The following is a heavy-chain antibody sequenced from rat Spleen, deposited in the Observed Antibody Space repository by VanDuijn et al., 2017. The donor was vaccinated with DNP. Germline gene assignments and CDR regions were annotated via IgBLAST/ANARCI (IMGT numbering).Heavy chain of an antibody. V-gene: IGHV5-25*01. J-gene: IGHJ4*01. Sequence: EVQLAESGGGLVQPGRSLKLSCAASGFTFSDYYMAWVRQAPTKGLELVAYISTGGGTTYYRDSVKGRFTISRDNAKSTLYLQMDSLRSEDTATYYCARHRTIMPYYYAMDAWGQGASVTVSS. D-gene: IGHD1-12*01. CDR2: ISTGGGTT. CDR3: ARHRTIMPYYYAMDA. CDR1: GFTFSDYY.